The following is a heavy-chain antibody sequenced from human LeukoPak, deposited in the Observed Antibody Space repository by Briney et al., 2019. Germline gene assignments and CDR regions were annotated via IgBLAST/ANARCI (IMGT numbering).Heavy chain of an antibody. Sequence: SETLSLTCTVSGDSINSGDYYWGWLRQPPGKGLEWIGSVHHTGSTYYNPSLRSRVSISVDKSTNHISLEVTSVTAADTAVYYCARDWGFGDSEDWFDPWGQGTLVTVSS. CDR1: GDSINSGDYY. V-gene: IGHV4-39*07. CDR3: ARDWGFGDSEDWFDP. CDR2: VHHTGST. D-gene: IGHD3-10*01. J-gene: IGHJ5*02.